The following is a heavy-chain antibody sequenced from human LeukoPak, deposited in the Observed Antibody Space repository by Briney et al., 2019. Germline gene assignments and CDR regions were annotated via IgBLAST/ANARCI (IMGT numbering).Heavy chain of an antibody. J-gene: IGHJ4*02. V-gene: IGHV3-48*02. Sequence: GRSLRLSCAASGFTFSSYSMNWVRQAPGKGLEWVSSISRSTSSIYYADSVRGRFTISRDNAKNSLYLQMNSLRDEDTAVYYCARDPDRTYGTNPLDYWGQGTLVTVSS. CDR3: ARDPDRTYGTNPLDY. CDR2: ISRSTSSI. CDR1: GFTFSSYS. D-gene: IGHD1-7*01.